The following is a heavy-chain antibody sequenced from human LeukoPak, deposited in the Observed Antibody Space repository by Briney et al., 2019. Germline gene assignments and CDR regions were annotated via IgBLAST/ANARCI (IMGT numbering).Heavy chain of an antibody. CDR3: ARGPYTYYYGSGSYYNPPGFDY. CDR2: TYYRSKWYN. J-gene: IGHJ4*02. D-gene: IGHD3-10*01. Sequence: SQTLSLTRAISGDSVSSNSAAWNWIRQSPSRGLEWLGRTYYRSKWYNDYAVSVKSRITINPDTSKNQFSLQLNSVTPEDTAVYYCARGPYTYYYGSGSYYNPPGFDYWGQGTLVTVSS. CDR1: GDSVSSNSAA. V-gene: IGHV6-1*01.